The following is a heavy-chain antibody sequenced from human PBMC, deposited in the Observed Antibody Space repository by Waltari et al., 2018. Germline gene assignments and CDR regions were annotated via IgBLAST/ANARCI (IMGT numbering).Heavy chain of an antibody. CDR2: IIPILGIE. D-gene: IGHD3-22*01. CDR1: GGTFSSYT. V-gene: IGHV1-69*08. CDR3: AREFADSSGYNYFDY. Sequence: QVQLVQSGAEVKKPGSSVKVSCKASGGTFSSYTISWVRQAPGQGLEWMGRIIPILGIENYAQKYQGRVTITANKSTSTAYMELSSLRAEDTAVYYCAREFADSSGYNYFDYWGQGTLVTVSS. J-gene: IGHJ4*02.